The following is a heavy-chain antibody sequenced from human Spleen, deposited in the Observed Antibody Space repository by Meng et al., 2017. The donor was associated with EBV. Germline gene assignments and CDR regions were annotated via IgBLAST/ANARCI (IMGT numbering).Heavy chain of an antibody. Sequence: EVQLVGSGGVAVQPGGSLRLSCAASGFTFDDYTMHWVRQAPGRGLEWVSTFSGHGGSTYYADSVKGRFTISSDISKTTVYLQMSNLRAEDTAVYYCAKDRSEHWGQGTLVTVSS. CDR3: AKDRSEH. V-gene: IGHV3-23*04. J-gene: IGHJ4*02. CDR1: GFTFDDYT. D-gene: IGHD3-3*01. CDR2: FSGHGGST.